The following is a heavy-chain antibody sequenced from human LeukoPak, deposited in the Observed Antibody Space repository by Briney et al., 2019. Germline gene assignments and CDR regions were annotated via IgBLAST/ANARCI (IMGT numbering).Heavy chain of an antibody. V-gene: IGHV3-23*01. J-gene: IGHJ4*02. CDR3: AKGSVQYSSSWYYFDY. D-gene: IGHD6-13*01. CDR2: ISGSGGST. CDR1: GFTFSSYA. Sequence: GGSLRLSRAAPGFTFSSYAMSWVRQAPGKGLEWVSAISGSGGSTYYADSVKGRFTISRDNSKNTLYLQVNSLRAEDTAVYYCAKGSVQYSSSWYYFDYWGQGTLVTVSS.